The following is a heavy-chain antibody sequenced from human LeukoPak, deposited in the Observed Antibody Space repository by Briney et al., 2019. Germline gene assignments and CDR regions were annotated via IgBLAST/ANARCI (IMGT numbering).Heavy chain of an antibody. CDR3: AKRTGTPTYYFDY. D-gene: IGHD1-7*01. Sequence: PGGSLRLSCAASGFTFSSYAMSWVRQAPGKGLEWVSAISGSGSTIYYADSVKGRFTISRDNAKNSLYLQMNSLSAEDTAVYYCAKRTGTPTYYFDYWGQGTLVTVSS. CDR1: GFTFSSYA. V-gene: IGHV3-23*01. J-gene: IGHJ4*02. CDR2: ISGSGSTI.